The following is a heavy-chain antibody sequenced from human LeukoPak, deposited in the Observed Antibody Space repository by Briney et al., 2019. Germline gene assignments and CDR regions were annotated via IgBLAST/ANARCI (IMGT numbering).Heavy chain of an antibody. CDR3: VTPAIAGGNFDY. D-gene: IGHD2-2*01. V-gene: IGHV3-72*01. J-gene: IGHJ4*02. Sequence: GGSLRLSCAASGFTFSDHYMDWVRQAPGKGLEWVGRIRNKAKRYTTDYAASVKGRFTISRDESKSSVYLQMSSLNTEDTAVYYCVTPAIAGGNFDYWGRGTLVTVSS. CDR2: IRNKAKRYTT. CDR1: GFTFSDHY.